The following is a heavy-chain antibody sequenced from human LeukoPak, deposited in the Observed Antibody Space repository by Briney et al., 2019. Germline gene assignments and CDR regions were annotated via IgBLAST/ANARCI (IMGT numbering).Heavy chain of an antibody. V-gene: IGHV4-59*01. Sequence: SGTLSLTCTVSGDSISSYYWSWIRQPPGKGLERIGYIYYSGSTKYNPSLKSRVTISVDTSKNQFSLKLSSVTAADTAVYYCARDRQATTAYDAFDIWGRGTMVTVSS. J-gene: IGHJ3*02. CDR2: IYYSGST. CDR3: ARDRQATTAYDAFDI. D-gene: IGHD4-17*01. CDR1: GDSISSYY.